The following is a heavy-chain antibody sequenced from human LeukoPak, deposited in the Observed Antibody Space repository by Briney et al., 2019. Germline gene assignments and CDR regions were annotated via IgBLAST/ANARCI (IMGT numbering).Heavy chain of an antibody. CDR3: ARDWRVGIAAAGPVDY. CDR2: ISAYNGNT. CDR1: GYTFTSYY. D-gene: IGHD6-13*01. J-gene: IGHJ4*02. V-gene: IGHV1-18*04. Sequence: ASVKVSCKASGYTFTSYYMHWVRQAPGQGLEWMGWISAYNGNTNYAQKLQGRVTMTTDTSTSTAYMELRSLRSDDTAVYYCARDWRVGIAAAGPVDYWGQGTLVTVSS.